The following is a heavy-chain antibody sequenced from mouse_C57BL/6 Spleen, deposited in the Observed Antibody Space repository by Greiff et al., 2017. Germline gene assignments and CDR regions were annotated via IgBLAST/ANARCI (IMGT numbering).Heavy chain of an antibody. D-gene: IGHD2-3*01. CDR2: IDPSDSYT. V-gene: IGHV1-69*01. J-gene: IGHJ4*01. Sequence: QVQLQQPGAELVMPGASVKLSCKASGYTFTSYWMHWVKQRPGQGLEWIGEIDPSDSYTNYNQKFKGKSTLTVDKSSSTAYMQLSSLTSEDSAVYYCARSLYDGYTGAMDYWGQGTSVTVSS. CDR3: ARSLYDGYTGAMDY. CDR1: GYTFTSYW.